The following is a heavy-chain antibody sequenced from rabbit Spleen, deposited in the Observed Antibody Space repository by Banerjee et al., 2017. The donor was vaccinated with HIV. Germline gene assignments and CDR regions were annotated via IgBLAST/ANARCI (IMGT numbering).Heavy chain of an antibody. D-gene: IGHD1-1*01. CDR3: ARDLTGVIGWNFGL. CDR2: IEAGSSGFT. J-gene: IGHJ6*01. Sequence: QSLEESGGDLVKPGASLTLTCIASGVSFSVSSYMCWVRQAPGKGLEWIACIEAGSSGFTYSATWAKGRFTCSKTSSTTVTLEMTSLTAADTATYFCARDLTGVIGWNFGLWGQGTLVTVS. CDR1: GVSFSVSSY. V-gene: IGHV1S40*01.